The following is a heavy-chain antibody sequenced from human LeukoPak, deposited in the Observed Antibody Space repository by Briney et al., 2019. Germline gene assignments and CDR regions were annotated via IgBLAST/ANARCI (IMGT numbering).Heavy chain of an antibody. Sequence: SETLSLTCTVSGGSISSSSYYWGWIRQPPGKGLEWIGSIYYSGSIYYNPSLKSRVTISVDTSKNQFSLKLSSVTAADTAVYYCARTVGKTYYYDSSGYYDYWGQGTLVTVSS. CDR3: ARTVGKTYYYDSSGYYDY. D-gene: IGHD3-22*01. J-gene: IGHJ4*02. CDR2: IYYSGSI. CDR1: GGSISSSSYY. V-gene: IGHV4-39*01.